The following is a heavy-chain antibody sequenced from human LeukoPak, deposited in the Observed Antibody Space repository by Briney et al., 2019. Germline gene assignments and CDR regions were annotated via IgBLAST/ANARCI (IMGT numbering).Heavy chain of an antibody. D-gene: IGHD2-2*01. CDR2: ISTDGSST. Sequence: PGGSLRLSCAASGFTYSGYWMHWVRQAPGKGLVRVSRISTDGSSTTYADSVKGRFTIYRDNAKNTLYLQMNSLRVEDTAVYHCVRRHPPPSTSPTSYGMDVWGQGTTVTVSS. CDR1: GFTYSGYW. J-gene: IGHJ6*02. CDR3: VRRHPPPSTSPTSYGMDV. V-gene: IGHV3-74*01.